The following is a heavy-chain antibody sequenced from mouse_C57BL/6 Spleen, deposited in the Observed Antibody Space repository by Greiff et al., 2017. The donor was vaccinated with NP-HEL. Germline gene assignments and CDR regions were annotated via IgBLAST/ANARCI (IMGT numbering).Heavy chain of an antibody. CDR1: GFTFSSYG. Sequence: DVQLVESGGDLVKPGGSLKLSCAASGFTFSSYGMSWVRQTPDKRLEWVATISSGGSYTYYPDSVKGRFTISRDNAKNTLYLQMSSLKSEDTAMYYCARHEGYYGSSYNAMDYWGQGTSVTVSS. V-gene: IGHV5-6*01. J-gene: IGHJ4*01. CDR3: ARHEGYYGSSYNAMDY. CDR2: ISSGGSYT. D-gene: IGHD1-1*01.